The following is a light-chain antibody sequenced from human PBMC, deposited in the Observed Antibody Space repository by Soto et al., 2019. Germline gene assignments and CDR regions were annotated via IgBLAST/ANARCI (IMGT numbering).Light chain of an antibody. V-gene: IGKV1-5*01. CDR2: DAS. Sequence: DFPLTQSTSSLAGTVGDRVTITCRASQSISSWLAWYQQKPGKAPKLLIYDASSLESGVPSRFSGSGSGTEFTLTISSLQPDDFATYCCQQYNSYSTFGQGTTVDIK. CDR1: QSISSW. J-gene: IGKJ1*01. CDR3: QQYNSYST.